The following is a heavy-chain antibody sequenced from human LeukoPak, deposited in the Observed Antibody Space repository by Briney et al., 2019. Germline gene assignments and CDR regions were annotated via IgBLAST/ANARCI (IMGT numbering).Heavy chain of an antibody. V-gene: IGHV3-23*01. D-gene: IGHD3-22*01. J-gene: IGHJ4*02. CDR2: ISGSGGST. Sequence: GGSLRLSCAASGFTFSSYAMSWVRQAPGKGLEWVSAISGSGGSTYYADSVKGRFTISRDNSKNTLYLQMNSLRAEDTAVYYCAKDVNYYDSSGPFDYWGQGTLVTVCS. CDR3: AKDVNYYDSSGPFDY. CDR1: GFTFSSYA.